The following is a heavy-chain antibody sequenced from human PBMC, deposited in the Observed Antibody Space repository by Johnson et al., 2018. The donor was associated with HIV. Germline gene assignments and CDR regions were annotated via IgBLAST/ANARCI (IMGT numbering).Heavy chain of an antibody. CDR2: IGTAGDT. J-gene: IGHJ3*02. V-gene: IGHV3-13*01. CDR3: ARVPSAAAGSRGGAFDI. D-gene: IGHD6-13*01. CDR1: GFTFDDYG. Sequence: MLLVESGGSVVRPGGSLRLSCAASGFTFDDYGMSWVRQAPGKGLEWVSAIGTAGDTYYPASVKGRFTISRENAKNSLYLQMNSLRAGDTAVYYCARVPSAAAGSRGGAFDIWGQGTMVTVSS.